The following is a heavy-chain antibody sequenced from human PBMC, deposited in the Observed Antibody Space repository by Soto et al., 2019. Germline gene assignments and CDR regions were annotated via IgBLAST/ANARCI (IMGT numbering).Heavy chain of an antibody. CDR2: IYYSGST. Sequence: QVQLQESGPGLVKPSQTLSLTCTASGGSISSGDYYWSWIRQPPGKGLEWIGYIYYSGSTYYNPSLKIRVPISVDTSKNQFSLKLSSGTAADTAVYYWAGERPDGSRLDPWGQGTLVPVSS. CDR1: GGSISSGDYY. V-gene: IGHV4-30-4*01. CDR3: AGERPDGSRLDP. J-gene: IGHJ5*02. D-gene: IGHD6-13*01.